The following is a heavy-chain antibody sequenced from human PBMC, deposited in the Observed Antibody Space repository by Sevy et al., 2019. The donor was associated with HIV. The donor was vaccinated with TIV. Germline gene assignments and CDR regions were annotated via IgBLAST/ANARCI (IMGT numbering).Heavy chain of an antibody. Sequence: GGSLRLSCAASGFTFSSYSMNWVRQAPGKGLEWVSSISSSSSYIYYADSVKGRVTISRDNAKNSLYLKMNSLRAEDTAVYYCARNDYSITLVRGVIISPGVWGQGTLVTVSS. V-gene: IGHV3-21*01. CDR2: ISSSSSYI. CDR1: GFTFSSYS. D-gene: IGHD3-10*01. J-gene: IGHJ4*02. CDR3: ARNDYSITLVRGVIISPGV.